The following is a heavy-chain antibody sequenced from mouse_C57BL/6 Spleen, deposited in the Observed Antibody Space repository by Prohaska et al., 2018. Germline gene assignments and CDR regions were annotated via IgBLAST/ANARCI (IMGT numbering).Heavy chain of an antibody. CDR3: AKGSNYVD. CDR1: GDTFTDYN. J-gene: IGHJ2*01. Sequence: EVQLQQYGPELVKPGASVKMSCKASGDTFTDYNMHWVKQSHGKNLEWIGYIKPNNCGTTCNQKFNNKATWTVNKSSSTAYMELRSLTSEDSAVYYCAKGSNYVDWGQGTTLTVSS. D-gene: IGHD2-5*01. CDR2: IKPNNCGT. V-gene: IGHV1-22*01.